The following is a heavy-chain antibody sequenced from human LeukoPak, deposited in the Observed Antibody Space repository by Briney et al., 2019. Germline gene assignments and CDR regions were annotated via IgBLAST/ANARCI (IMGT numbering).Heavy chain of an antibody. J-gene: IGHJ5*02. D-gene: IGHD2-21*02. CDR2: IYYSGST. Sequence: PSGTLSLTCTVSGGSISSYYWSWIRQPPGKGLEWIGYIYYSGSTNYNPSLKSRVTISVDTSKNQFSLKLSSVAAADTAVYYCARLVVTEPNWFDPWGQGTRVTVSS. CDR3: ARLVVTEPNWFDP. V-gene: IGHV4-59*08. CDR1: GGSISSYY.